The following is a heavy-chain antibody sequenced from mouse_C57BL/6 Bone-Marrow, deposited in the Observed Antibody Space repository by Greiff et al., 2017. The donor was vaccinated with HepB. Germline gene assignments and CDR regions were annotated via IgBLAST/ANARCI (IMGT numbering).Heavy chain of an antibody. CDR2: IRSKSNNYAT. D-gene: IGHD1-1*02. CDR1: GFSFNTYA. J-gene: IGHJ4*01. Sequence: EVQVVESGGGLVQPKGSLKLSCAASGFSFNTYAMNWVRQAPGKGLEWVARIRSKSNNYATYYADSVKDRFTISRDDSESMLYLQMNNLKTEDTAMYYCVRDHYGGDAMDYWGQGTSVTVSS. CDR3: VRDHYGGDAMDY. V-gene: IGHV10-1*01.